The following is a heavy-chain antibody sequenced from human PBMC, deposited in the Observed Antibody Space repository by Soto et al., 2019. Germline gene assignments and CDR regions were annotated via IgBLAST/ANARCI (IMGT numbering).Heavy chain of an antibody. V-gene: IGHV3-33*01. J-gene: IGHJ4*02. CDR2: IWYDGSNK. CDR1: AFTFSSYG. CDR3: ARNQIAVAGEISPPQFVY. Sequence: GGSLRLSCAASAFTFSSYGMHWVRQAPGKGLEWVAVIWYDGSNKYYADSVKGRFTISRDNSKNTLYLQMNSLRAEDTAVYYFARNQIAVAGEISPPQFVYWGQGTLVTVSS. D-gene: IGHD6-19*01.